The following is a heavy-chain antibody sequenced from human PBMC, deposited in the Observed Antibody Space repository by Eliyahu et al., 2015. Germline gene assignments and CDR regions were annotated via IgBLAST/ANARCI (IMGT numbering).Heavy chain of an antibody. Sequence: QLQLQESGPGLVKPSETLSLTXAVXDSSSSNTTYYWGWIRQPPGKGLXWVANIYHSGGTYYXPSLRGRVTISVDTSKKQISLKLSSVTAADTAMYYCARSRGIAAADYWGQGTLVTVSS. J-gene: IGHJ4*02. D-gene: IGHD6-13*01. CDR3: ARSRGIAAADY. CDR1: DSSSSNTTYY. CDR2: IYHSGGT. V-gene: IGHV4-39*01.